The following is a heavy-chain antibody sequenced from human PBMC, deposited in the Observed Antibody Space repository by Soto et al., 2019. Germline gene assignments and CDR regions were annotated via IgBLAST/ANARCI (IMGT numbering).Heavy chain of an antibody. CDR1: GFSLSTRGMC. Sequence: SGPTLVNPTQTLTLTCTFSGFSLSTRGMCVSWIRQPPEKALEWLALIDWDDDKYYSTSLKTRLTISKDTSKNQVVLTMTNMDPVDTATYYCARGIAAADFYDYWGQGTLVTVSS. CDR2: IDWDDDK. V-gene: IGHV2-70*01. J-gene: IGHJ4*02. D-gene: IGHD6-13*01. CDR3: ARGIAAADFYDY.